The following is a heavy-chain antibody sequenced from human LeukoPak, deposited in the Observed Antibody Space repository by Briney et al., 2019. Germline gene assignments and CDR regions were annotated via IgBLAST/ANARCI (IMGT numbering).Heavy chain of an antibody. CDR1: GGTFSSYA. CDR2: IIPIFGTA. D-gene: IGHD3-22*01. J-gene: IGHJ3*02. Sequence: ASVKVSCKASGGTFSSYAIGWVRQAPGQGLEWMGGIIPIFGTANYAQKFQGRVTITADKSTSTAYMELSSLRSEDTAVYYCAKNYYYDSSGYYYSAAFDIWGQGTMVTVSS. CDR3: AKNYYYDSSGYYYSAAFDI. V-gene: IGHV1-69*06.